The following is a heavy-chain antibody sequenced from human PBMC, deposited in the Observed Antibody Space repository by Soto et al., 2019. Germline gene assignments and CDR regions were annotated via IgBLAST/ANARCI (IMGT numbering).Heavy chain of an antibody. CDR3: ARDQYYYDSSGYYGS. CDR1: GYTFTGYY. CDR2: INPNSGGS. J-gene: IGHJ5*02. Sequence: QVQLVQSGAEVKKPGASVKVSCKASGYTFTGYYMHWVRQAPGQGLEWMGWINPNSGGSNYAQKFQGRVTMTRDTSISTAYMELSRLRSDDTAVYYCARDQYYYDSSGYYGSWGQGTLVTVSS. D-gene: IGHD3-22*01. V-gene: IGHV1-2*02.